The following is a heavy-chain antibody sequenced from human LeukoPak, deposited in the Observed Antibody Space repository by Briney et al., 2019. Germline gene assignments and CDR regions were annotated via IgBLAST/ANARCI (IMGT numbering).Heavy chain of an antibody. CDR1: GGSFSGYY. J-gene: IGHJ5*01. Sequence: SETLSLTCAVYGGSFSGYYWSWIRQPQGKGLEWIGEINHSGSTNYNPSLKSRVTISVDTSKNQFSLKLSSVTAADTAVYYCARADDPETPNWFDPWGQGTLVTVSS. V-gene: IGHV4-34*01. CDR2: INHSGST. D-gene: IGHD3-16*01. CDR3: ARADDPETPNWFDP.